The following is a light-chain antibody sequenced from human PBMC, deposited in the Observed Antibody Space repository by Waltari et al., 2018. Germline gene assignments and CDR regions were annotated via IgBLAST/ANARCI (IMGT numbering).Light chain of an antibody. V-gene: IGLV8-61*01. CDR2: STN. CDR1: SGSVSTTYY. Sequence: QLVVTQDPSFSVSPGGTVTLPCGLSSGSVSTTYYPSWYQQTPGQAPRTLIYSTNTRSSGVPDRFSGSILGNKAALTITGAQADDESDYYCVLYMGSGIRVFGGGTKLTVL. CDR3: VLYMGSGIRV. J-gene: IGLJ2*01.